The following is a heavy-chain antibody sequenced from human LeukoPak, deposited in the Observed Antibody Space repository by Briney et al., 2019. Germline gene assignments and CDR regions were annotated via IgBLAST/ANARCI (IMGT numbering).Heavy chain of an antibody. Sequence: GGSLRLSCAASGFNFNDAAMTWVRQAPGKGLEWLANIKQDGSEQYYVDSVKGRFTISRDNAKNSLYLQMNSLRAGDTAVYYCARVGKSGSYPFDYWGQGSLVTVSS. D-gene: IGHD1-26*01. J-gene: IGHJ4*02. V-gene: IGHV3-7*03. CDR1: GFNFNDAA. CDR2: IKQDGSEQ. CDR3: ARVGKSGSYPFDY.